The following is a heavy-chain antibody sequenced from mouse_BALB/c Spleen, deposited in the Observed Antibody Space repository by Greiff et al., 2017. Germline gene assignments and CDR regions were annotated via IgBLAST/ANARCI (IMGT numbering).Heavy chain of an antibody. D-gene: IGHD2-3*01. CDR3: SRIYDGYFDY. Sequence: VQLQESGPGLVQPSQSLSITCTVSGFSLTSYGVHWVRQSPGKGLEWLGVIWSGGSTDYNAAFISRLSISKDNSKSQVFFKMNSLQANDTAIYFCSRIYDGYFDYWGQGTTLTGSS. V-gene: IGHV2-2*02. CDR2: IWSGGST. CDR1: GFSLTSYG. J-gene: IGHJ2*01.